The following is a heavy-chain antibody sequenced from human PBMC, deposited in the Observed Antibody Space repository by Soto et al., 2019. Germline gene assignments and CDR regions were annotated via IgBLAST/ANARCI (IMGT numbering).Heavy chain of an antibody. Sequence: QLQLQESGPGLVKPSETLSLTCTVSGGSISSSSYYWGWIRQPPGKGLEWIGSIYYSGSTYYNPALKSRVTISVDTSTNQFSLKLSSVTAADTAVYYCARHTPAISISDHWGQGTLVTVSS. CDR3: ARHTPAISISDH. V-gene: IGHV4-39*01. CDR1: GGSISSSSYY. CDR2: IYYSGST. J-gene: IGHJ4*02. D-gene: IGHD2-15*01.